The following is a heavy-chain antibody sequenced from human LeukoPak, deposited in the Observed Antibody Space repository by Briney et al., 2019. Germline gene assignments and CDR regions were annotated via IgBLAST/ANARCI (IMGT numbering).Heavy chain of an antibody. Sequence: ASVKVSCKASGYTFTGYYMHWVRQAPGQGLEWMGWINPNSGGTNYAQKFQGWVTMTRDTSISTAYMELSRLRSDDTAVYYCARVGGDGDYALGYWGQGTLVTVSS. CDR2: INPNSGGT. V-gene: IGHV1-2*04. J-gene: IGHJ4*02. CDR1: GYTFTGYY. D-gene: IGHD4-17*01. CDR3: ARVGGDGDYALGY.